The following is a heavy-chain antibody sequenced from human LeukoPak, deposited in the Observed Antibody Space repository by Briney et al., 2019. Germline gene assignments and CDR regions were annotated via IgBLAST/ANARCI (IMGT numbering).Heavy chain of an antibody. D-gene: IGHD3-10*01. V-gene: IGHV4-30-4*01. CDR1: GGSISSGDYY. CDR2: IYYSGST. CDR3: AMVRGVMPQPFDY. Sequence: KPPETLSLTCTVSGGSISSGDYYWSWIRQPPGKGLEWIGYIYYSGSTYYNPSLKSRVTISVDTSKNQFSLKLSSVTAADTAVYYCAMVRGVMPQPFDYWGQGTLVTVSS. J-gene: IGHJ4*02.